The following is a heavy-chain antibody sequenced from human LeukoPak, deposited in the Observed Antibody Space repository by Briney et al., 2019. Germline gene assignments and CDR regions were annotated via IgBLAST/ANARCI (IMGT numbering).Heavy chain of an antibody. Sequence: ASVKVSCKASGYTFTSYAMHRVRQAPGQRLEWMGWINAGNGNTKYSQKFQGRVTITRDTSASTAYMELSSLRSEDTAVYYCARGARFLEWLKRHYGMDVWGQGTTVTVSS. CDR1: GYTFTSYA. V-gene: IGHV1-3*01. J-gene: IGHJ6*02. CDR2: INAGNGNT. D-gene: IGHD3-3*01. CDR3: ARGARFLEWLKRHYGMDV.